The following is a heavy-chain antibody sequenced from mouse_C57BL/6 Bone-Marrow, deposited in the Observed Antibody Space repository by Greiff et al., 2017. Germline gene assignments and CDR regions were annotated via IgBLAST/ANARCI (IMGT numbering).Heavy chain of an antibody. CDR2: IYPGDGDT. V-gene: IGHV1-80*01. CDR1: GYAFSSYW. Sequence: QVQLQQSGAELVKPGASVKISCKASGYAFSSYWMNWVKQRPGTGLEWIGQIYPGDGDTTYNGKFKGKATLTADKSSSTAYMQLSSLTSEDSAVYFCARWYYGSSIWYFDVWGTGTTVTVSS. D-gene: IGHD1-1*01. J-gene: IGHJ1*03. CDR3: ARWYYGSSIWYFDV.